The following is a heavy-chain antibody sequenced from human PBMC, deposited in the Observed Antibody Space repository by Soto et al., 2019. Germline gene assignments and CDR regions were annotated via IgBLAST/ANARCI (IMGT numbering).Heavy chain of an antibody. CDR2: ISSSSSYI. CDR1: GFTFRSST. V-gene: IGHV3-21*06. D-gene: IGHD2-15*01. J-gene: IGHJ4*02. CDR3: GRDTGERTDV. Sequence: GSLRLSFRSSGFTFRSSTMTWVRQGPGKGLEWVSSISSSSSYIYFADSLKSRFTISRDNAKNSLYLQNNSRRDDDTGGYYCGRDTGERTDVGGQATTVPVYS.